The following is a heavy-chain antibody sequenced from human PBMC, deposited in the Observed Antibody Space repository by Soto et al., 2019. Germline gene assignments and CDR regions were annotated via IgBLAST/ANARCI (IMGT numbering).Heavy chain of an antibody. Sequence: GASVKASCTTSGYPSTSYAITTVRAASGQGLEWMGWINPNNGKTNYAQKFQGRVTATTDTSTSTAYIELRSLTSEDTAVYYCARDTTGYLTADHWGQGTLVTVSS. J-gene: IGHJ4*02. V-gene: IGHV1-18*01. CDR2: INPNNGKT. CDR1: GYPSTSYA. CDR3: ARDTTGYLTADH. D-gene: IGHD5-12*01.